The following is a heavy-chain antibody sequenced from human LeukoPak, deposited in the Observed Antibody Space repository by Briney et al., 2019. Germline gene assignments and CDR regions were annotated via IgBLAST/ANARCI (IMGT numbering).Heavy chain of an antibody. CDR3: ARGGITGTRGAFDI. CDR1: GFTVSSNY. Sequence: GGSLRLSCAASGFTVSSNYMSWVRQAPGKGLEWVSGIYSGGSTYYADSVKGRFTISRDNSKNTLYLQMNSLRAEDTAAYYCARGGITGTRGAFDIWGQGTMVTVSS. J-gene: IGHJ3*02. V-gene: IGHV3-53*01. CDR2: IYSGGST. D-gene: IGHD1-20*01.